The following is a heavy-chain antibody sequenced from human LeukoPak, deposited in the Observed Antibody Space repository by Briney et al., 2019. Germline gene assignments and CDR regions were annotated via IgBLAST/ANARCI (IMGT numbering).Heavy chain of an antibody. D-gene: IGHD3-22*01. V-gene: IGHV3-11*01. CDR2: ISSSGSII. J-gene: IGHJ4*02. CDR1: GFIFSDYY. CDR3: AKVGYYNDSSGYYLDYFDY. Sequence: GGSLRLSCAASGFIFSDYYMSWIRQAPGKGLEWVSYISSSGSIIYYADSVKGRFTISRDNAKNSLYLQMNSLRAEDTAVYYCAKVGYYNDSSGYYLDYFDYWGQGTLVTVSS.